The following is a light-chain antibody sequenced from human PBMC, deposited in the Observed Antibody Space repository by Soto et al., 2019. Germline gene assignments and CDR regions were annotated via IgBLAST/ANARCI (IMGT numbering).Light chain of an antibody. J-gene: IGLJ1*01. CDR2: EVS. Sequence: QSALTQPASVSGSPGQSITISCTGTSSDVGGYKFVSWYQQHPGKAPKVLIYEVSNRPSGVSNRFSGSRSGNTASLTISGLQAEDEADYYCTSYTSSMTLVFGSGTKLTVL. CDR1: SSDVGGYKF. V-gene: IGLV2-14*01. CDR3: TSYTSSMTLV.